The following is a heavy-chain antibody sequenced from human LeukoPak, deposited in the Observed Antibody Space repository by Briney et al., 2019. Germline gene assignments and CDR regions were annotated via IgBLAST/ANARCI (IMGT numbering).Heavy chain of an antibody. CDR3: ARLAYYYDSSGLAGAFDI. CDR1: GGTFSSYA. CDR2: IIPIFGTA. V-gene: IGHV1-69*06. Sequence: SVKVSCKASGGTFSSYAISWVRQAPGQGLEWMGGIIPIFGTANYAQKFQGRVTITADKSTSTAYMELSSLRSEDTAVYYCARLAYYYDSSGLAGAFDIWGQGTMVTVSS. J-gene: IGHJ3*02. D-gene: IGHD3-22*01.